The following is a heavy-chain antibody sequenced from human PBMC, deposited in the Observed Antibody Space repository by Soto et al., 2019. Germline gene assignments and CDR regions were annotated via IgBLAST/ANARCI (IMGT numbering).Heavy chain of an antibody. Sequence: ESGGGLVKPGGSLRLSCAASGFTFSSYSMNWVRQAPGKGLEWVSSISSSSSYIYYADSVKGRFTISRDNAKNSLYLQMNSLRAEDTAVYYCARDCSGGSCYRKGIEYFQHWGQGTLVTVSS. CDR3: ARDCSGGSCYRKGIEYFQH. CDR1: GFTFSSYS. D-gene: IGHD2-15*01. CDR2: ISSSSSYI. J-gene: IGHJ1*01. V-gene: IGHV3-21*01.